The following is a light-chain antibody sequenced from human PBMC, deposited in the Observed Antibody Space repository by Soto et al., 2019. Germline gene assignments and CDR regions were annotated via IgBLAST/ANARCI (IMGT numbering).Light chain of an antibody. CDR1: SSDIGGYNY. J-gene: IGLJ2*01. Sequence: QSVLTQPASVSGSPGQSITISCTGTSSDIGGYNYVSWYQQHPGKAPKLMIYDVSNRPSGVPHRFSGSKSGNTASLTISGLQAEDEADYYCSSYTSSSARVFGGGTKLTVL. V-gene: IGLV2-14*01. CDR3: SSYTSSSARV. CDR2: DVS.